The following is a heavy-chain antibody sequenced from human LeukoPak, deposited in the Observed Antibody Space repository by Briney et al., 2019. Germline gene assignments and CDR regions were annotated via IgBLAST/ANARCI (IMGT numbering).Heavy chain of an antibody. CDR1: GGSISSYY. Sequence: SETLSLTCTVSGGSISSYYWSWVRQPPGKGLEWIGFIYYIGSTNYNPSLKSRVTMALDTSKNQFSLKLSSVTATDTAVYYCARRGSGLFRYFDSWGQGTLVTVSS. J-gene: IGHJ4*02. V-gene: IGHV4-59*08. CDR3: ARRGSGLFRYFDS. CDR2: IYYIGST. D-gene: IGHD3-9*01.